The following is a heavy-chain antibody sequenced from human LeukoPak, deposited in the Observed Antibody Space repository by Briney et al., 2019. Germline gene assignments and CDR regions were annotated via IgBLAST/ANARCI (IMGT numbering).Heavy chain of an antibody. J-gene: IGHJ6*03. D-gene: IGHD3-3*01. CDR1: GFTFSSYA. CDR2: ISGSGGST. V-gene: IGHV3-23*01. Sequence: GGSLRLSCAASGFTFSSYAMSWVRQAPGKGLEWVSAISGSGGSTYYADSVKGRFTISRDNSKNTLYLQMNSLRAEDTAVYYCAKAGLTIFGVVPRYYYYMDVWGKGTTVTVSS. CDR3: AKAGLTIFGVVPRYYYYMDV.